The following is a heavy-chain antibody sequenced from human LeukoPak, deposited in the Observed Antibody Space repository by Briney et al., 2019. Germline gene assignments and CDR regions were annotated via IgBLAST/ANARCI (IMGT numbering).Heavy chain of an antibody. D-gene: IGHD2-15*01. CDR1: GFTFSTYW. CDR3: ARVGAATLYFDY. Sequence: GGSLRLSCAASGFTFSTYWMHWVRHAPGKGLVWVSRINTDGSSTYYADSVKGRFTISRDNAKNSLYLQMNSLRAEDTAVYYCARVGAATLYFDYWGQGTLVTVSS. J-gene: IGHJ4*02. CDR2: INTDGSST. V-gene: IGHV3-74*01.